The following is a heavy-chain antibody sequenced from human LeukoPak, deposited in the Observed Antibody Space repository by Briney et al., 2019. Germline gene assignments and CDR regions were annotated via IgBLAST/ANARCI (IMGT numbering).Heavy chain of an antibody. CDR1: GFTFSSYA. CDR2: ISGSGGST. D-gene: IGHD6-13*01. CDR3: ARDSGYSSSWATFDY. Sequence: PGGSLRLSCAASGFTFSSYAMSWVRQAPGKGLEWVSAISGSGGSTYYADSEKGRFTISRDNSKNTLYLQMNSLRAEDTAVYYCARDSGYSSSWATFDYWGQGTLVTVSS. J-gene: IGHJ4*02. V-gene: IGHV3-23*01.